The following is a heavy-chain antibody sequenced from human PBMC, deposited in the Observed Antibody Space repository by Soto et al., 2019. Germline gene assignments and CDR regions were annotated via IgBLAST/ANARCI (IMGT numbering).Heavy chain of an antibody. CDR1: GGSISSSSYY. CDR2: IYYSGST. J-gene: IGHJ4*02. D-gene: IGHD6-13*01. Sequence: PSETLCLTCTVSGGSISSSSYYWGWIRQPPGKGLEWIGSIYYSGSTYYNPSPKSRVTISVDTSKNQFSLKLSSVTAADTAVYYCARGRRYSSSWYSDYWGQGTLVTVSS. V-gene: IGHV4-39*01. CDR3: ARGRRYSSSWYSDY.